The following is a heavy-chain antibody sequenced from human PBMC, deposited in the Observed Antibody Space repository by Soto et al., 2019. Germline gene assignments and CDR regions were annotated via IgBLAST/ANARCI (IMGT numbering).Heavy chain of an antibody. CDR1: GYIFIGYS. CDR3: ARDLGNGYGPGDY. CDR2: IIPIFGTT. V-gene: IGHV1-69*14. Sequence: QVQLVQSGAEVKKPGSSVKVSCKTSGYIFIGYSISWVRQSPGQGLEWLGGIIPIFGTTNYAQRFHGRVTITADKSKSTFYMELYSLKSEDAAVYYFARDLGNGYGPGDYWGQGSLVIVAS. D-gene: IGHD5-12*01. J-gene: IGHJ4*02.